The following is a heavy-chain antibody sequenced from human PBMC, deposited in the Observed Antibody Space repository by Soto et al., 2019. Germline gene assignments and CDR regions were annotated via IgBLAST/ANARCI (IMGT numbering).Heavy chain of an antibody. V-gene: IGHV1-69*06. J-gene: IGHJ6*02. D-gene: IGHD3-10*01. CDR2: IIPIFGTA. Sequence: EASVKVSCKASGGTFSSYAISWVRQAPGQGLEWMGGIIPIFGTANYAQKFQGRVTITADKSTSTAYMELSSLRSEDTAVYYCASVNTMVRGTRRYYYGMDVWGQGTKVTVYS. CDR3: ASVNTMVRGTRRYYYGMDV. CDR1: GGTFSSYA.